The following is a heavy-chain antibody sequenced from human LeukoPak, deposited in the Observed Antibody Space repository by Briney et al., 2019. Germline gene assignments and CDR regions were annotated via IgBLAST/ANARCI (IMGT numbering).Heavy chain of an antibody. CDR2: ISGSGGSI. Sequence: GGSLRLSCAASGFIFRNYGMTWVRQAPGKGLEWVSTISGSGGSIYSADSVRGRFAISRDNSKNTLFLQMDSLRAEDTAVYYCAKAAHSGSRQPFDYWGQGTLVTVSS. CDR1: GFIFRNYG. J-gene: IGHJ4*02. D-gene: IGHD1-26*01. V-gene: IGHV3-23*01. CDR3: AKAAHSGSRQPFDY.